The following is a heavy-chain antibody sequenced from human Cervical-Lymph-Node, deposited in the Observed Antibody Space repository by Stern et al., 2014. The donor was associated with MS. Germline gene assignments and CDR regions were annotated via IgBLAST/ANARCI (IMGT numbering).Heavy chain of an antibody. J-gene: IGHJ4*02. V-gene: IGHV4-31*03. D-gene: IGHD3-3*01. CDR3: ARVSYDFWSGYYVFDY. CDR1: GGSISSGGYY. CDR2: IYYSGST. Sequence: QLQLQESGPGLVKPSQTLSLTCTASGGSISSGGYYWSWIRQHPGKGLEWIGCIYYSGSTYYNPSLKSRVTISVDTSKNQFSLKLSSVTAADTAVYYCARVSYDFWSGYYVFDYWGQGTLVTVSS.